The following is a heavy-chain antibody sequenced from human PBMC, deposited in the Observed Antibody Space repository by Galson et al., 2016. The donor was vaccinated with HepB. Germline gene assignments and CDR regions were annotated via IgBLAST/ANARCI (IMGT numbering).Heavy chain of an antibody. D-gene: IGHD6-13*01. V-gene: IGHV3-20*04. Sequence: SLRLSCAASGFTFDDYGMSWVRQTPGKGLEWVSGINWNGGSTGYADSVKGRFTIPRDTAKNSLYLQMNSLRAEDTALYYCARAPYLYLAAAAYYFDYWGQGTLVTVSS. CDR2: INWNGGST. CDR3: ARAPYLYLAAAAYYFDY. J-gene: IGHJ4*02. CDR1: GFTFDDYG.